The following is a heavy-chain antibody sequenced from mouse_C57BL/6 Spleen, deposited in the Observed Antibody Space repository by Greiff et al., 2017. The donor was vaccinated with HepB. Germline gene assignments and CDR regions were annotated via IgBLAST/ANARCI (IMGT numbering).Heavy chain of an antibody. CDR1: GYTFTDYY. CDR3: AREGLRRAWFAY. D-gene: IGHD2-4*01. J-gene: IGHJ3*01. Sequence: VQGVESGAELVRPGASVKLSCKASGYTFTDYYINWVKQRPGQGLEWIARIYPGSSNTYYNEKFKGKATLTAEKSSSTAYMQLSSLTSEDSAVYFCAREGLRRAWFAYWGQGTLVTVSA. V-gene: IGHV1-76*01. CDR2: IYPGSSNT.